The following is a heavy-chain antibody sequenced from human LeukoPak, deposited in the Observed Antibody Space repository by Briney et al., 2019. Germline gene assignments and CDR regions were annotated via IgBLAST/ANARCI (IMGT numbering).Heavy chain of an antibody. CDR1: GGSISSYY. CDR2: IYYSGST. D-gene: IGHD3-3*01. V-gene: IGHV4-59*01. J-gene: IGHJ5*02. CDR3: ARSPYYDFLDWFDP. Sequence: XETLSLTCTVSGGSISSYYWSWIRQPPGKGLEWIGYIYYSGSTNYNPSLKSRVTISVDTSKNQFSLKLSSVTAADTAVYYCARSPYYDFLDWFDPWGQGTLVTVSS.